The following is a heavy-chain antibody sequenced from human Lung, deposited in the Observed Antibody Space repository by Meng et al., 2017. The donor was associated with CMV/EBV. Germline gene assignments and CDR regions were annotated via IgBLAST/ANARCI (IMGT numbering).Heavy chain of an antibody. J-gene: IGHJ4*02. CDR2: ININTGNP. D-gene: IGHD6-19*01. V-gene: IGHV7-4-1*01. CDR3: ARGNGWRFDY. CDR1: GYTFTSSS. Sequence: QVEVVQSGSGFKNPGVSVKVSCQAAGYTFTSSSMNWVRHAPGQGLEWMGWININTGNPTYAQGFTGRFVFSLDTSVSTAYLQIDSLKADDTAVYYCARGNGWRFDYWGQGTLVTVSS.